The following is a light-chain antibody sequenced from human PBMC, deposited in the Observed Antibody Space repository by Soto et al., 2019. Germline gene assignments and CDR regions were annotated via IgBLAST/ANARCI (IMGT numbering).Light chain of an antibody. V-gene: IGLV6-57*03. CDR2: EDN. Sequence: NFMLTQPHSVSESPGKTVTISCTRSSGSIASNYVQWYQQRPGSAPTTVIYEDNQRPSGVPDRFSGCIDSSSNSASLTIAGLKTEEEADYYCQSYDSSAWVFGGGTKLTVL. CDR1: SGSIASNY. CDR3: QSYDSSAWV. J-gene: IGLJ3*02.